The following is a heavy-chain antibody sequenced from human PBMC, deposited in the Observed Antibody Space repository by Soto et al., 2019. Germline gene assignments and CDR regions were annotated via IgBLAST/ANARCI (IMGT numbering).Heavy chain of an antibody. CDR1: GFTFSSYS. J-gene: IGHJ4*02. D-gene: IGHD1-26*01. CDR2: ISSSSNYI. V-gene: IGHV3-21*06. Sequence: GGSLRLSCAASGFTFSSYSMNWVRQAPGKGLEWVSSISSSSNYIYYADSVKGRFTISRDNAKNSLYLQMNSLRAEDTAVYYCARDLVGVTYWGQGTLVTVSS. CDR3: ARDLVGVTY.